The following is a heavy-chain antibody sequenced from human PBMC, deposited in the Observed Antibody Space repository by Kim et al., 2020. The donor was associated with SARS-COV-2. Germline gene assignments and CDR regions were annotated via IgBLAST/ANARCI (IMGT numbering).Heavy chain of an antibody. J-gene: IGHJ6*03. Sequence: GGSLRLSCAASGFTFSDYYMSWIRQAPGKGLEWVSYISSSGSTIYYADSVKGRFTISRDNAKNSLYLQMNSLRAEDTAVYYCARDLYSSSPYYYYYYMDVWGKGPTVTVSS. V-gene: IGHV3-11*01. CDR2: ISSSGSTI. CDR1: GFTFSDYY. D-gene: IGHD6-6*01. CDR3: ARDLYSSSPYYYYYYMDV.